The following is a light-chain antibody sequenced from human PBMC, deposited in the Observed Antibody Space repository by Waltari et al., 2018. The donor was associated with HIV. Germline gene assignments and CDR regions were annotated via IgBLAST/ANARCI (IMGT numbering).Light chain of an antibody. CDR1: QSVTRNY. V-gene: IGKV3D-20*01. J-gene: IGKJ1*01. CDR3: QQYATSPI. CDR2: DAA. Sequence: DIVLTQSPATLSLSPGERATLSCGASQSVTRNYLAWYQQKRGLAPRLLIYDAASRATGIPDRFSGSGSGTDFTLTITRLEPEDFAVYYCQQYATSPIFGQGTKVEIK.